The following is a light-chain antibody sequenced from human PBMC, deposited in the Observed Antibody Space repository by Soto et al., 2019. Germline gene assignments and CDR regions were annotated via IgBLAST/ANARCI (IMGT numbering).Light chain of an antibody. V-gene: IGKV3-15*01. J-gene: IGKJ1*01. CDR1: QSVSSN. Sequence: EIVMTQSPATLSVSPGERATLSCRASQSVSSNLAWYQQKPGQAPRLLIYGASPRATGIPASFSGSGSGTESTLTISSLQSEDCAVYYCQQYNNWPPWPFGQGTKVEIK. CDR3: QQYNNWPPWP. CDR2: GAS.